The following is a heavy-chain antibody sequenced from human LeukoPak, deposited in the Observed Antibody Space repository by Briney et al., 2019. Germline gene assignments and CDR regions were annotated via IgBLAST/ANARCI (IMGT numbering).Heavy chain of an antibody. V-gene: IGHV1-69*13. Sequence: ASVKVSCKAPGGTFSSYAISWVRQAPGQGLEWMGGIIPIFGTAHYAQKFQGRVTITADESTSTAYMELSSLRSEDTAVYYCGRVSQSQRHYYYYGMDVWGQGTTVTVSS. CDR3: GRVSQSQRHYYYYGMDV. J-gene: IGHJ6*02. CDR2: IIPIFGTA. CDR1: GGTFSSYA.